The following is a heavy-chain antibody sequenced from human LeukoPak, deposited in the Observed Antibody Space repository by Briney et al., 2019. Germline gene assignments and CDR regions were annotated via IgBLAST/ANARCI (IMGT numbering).Heavy chain of an antibody. J-gene: IGHJ4*02. CDR3: ARCKDIVVVPAHDY. Sequence: ASVKVSCKASGYTFTSYGISWVRQAPGQGLEWMGWISAYNGNTNYAQKLQGGVTMTTDTSTSTAYMELRSLRSDDTAVYYCARCKDIVVVPAHDYWGQGTLVTVSS. CDR2: ISAYNGNT. D-gene: IGHD2-2*01. CDR1: GYTFTSYG. V-gene: IGHV1-18*04.